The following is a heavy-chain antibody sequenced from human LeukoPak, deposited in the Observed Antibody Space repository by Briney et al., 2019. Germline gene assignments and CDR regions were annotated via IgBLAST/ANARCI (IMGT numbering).Heavy chain of an antibody. V-gene: IGHV3-9*01. CDR1: GFTFDDYA. CDR2: ISWNSGSI. Sequence: PGRSLRLSCAASGFTFDDYAMHWVRQAPGEGLEWVSGISWNSGSIGYADSVKGRFTISRDNAKNSLYLQMNSLRAEDTALYYCAKDFSEGSYITYYFDYWGQGTLVTVSS. J-gene: IGHJ4*02. CDR3: AKDFSEGSYITYYFDY. D-gene: IGHD1-26*01.